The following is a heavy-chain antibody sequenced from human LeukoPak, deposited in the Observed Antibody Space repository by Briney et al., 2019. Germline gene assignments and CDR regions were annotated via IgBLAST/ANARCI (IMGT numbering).Heavy chain of an antibody. CDR2: IYHSWST. J-gene: IGHJ2*01. CDR1: GYTLSSGDY. V-gene: IGHV4-38-2*01. Sequence: SETLSLTCAVSGYTLSSGDYRGWIRPPPGKGLEWIGSIYHSWSTHYKPSLRSRVTIPVDRSKNKLSLNLNSLTAADTAVSYLSRIQGADWYCDRWRRGT. CDR3: SRIQGADWYCDR.